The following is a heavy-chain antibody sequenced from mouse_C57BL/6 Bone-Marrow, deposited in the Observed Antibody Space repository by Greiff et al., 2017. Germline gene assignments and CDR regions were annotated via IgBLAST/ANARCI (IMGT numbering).Heavy chain of an antibody. CDR1: GYTFTSYW. V-gene: IGHV1-7*01. Sequence: VQLQQSGAELAKPGASVKLSCKASGYTFTSYWMHWVKQRPGQGLEWIGYINPSSGYTKYNQKFKDKATLTAEKSYSTAFMQLSSLTYEDSAVDYCARSYSLYGDYWGQGTTLTVSS. J-gene: IGHJ2*01. D-gene: IGHD2-12*01. CDR3: ARSYSLYGDY. CDR2: INPSSGYT.